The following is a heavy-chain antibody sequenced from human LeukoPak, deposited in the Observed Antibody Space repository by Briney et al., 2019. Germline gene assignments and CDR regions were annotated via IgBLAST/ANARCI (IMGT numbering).Heavy chain of an antibody. J-gene: IGHJ5*02. V-gene: IGHV4-4*07. Sequence: KPSETLSLTCTVSGGSISSYYWSWIRQPAGKGLEWIGRIYTSGSTNYNPSLKSRVTISVDKSKNQFSLKLSSVTAADTAVYYCARVRTPGPPIRNWFDPWGQGALVTVSS. D-gene: IGHD1-14*01. CDR2: IYTSGST. CDR1: GGSISSYY. CDR3: ARVRTPGPPIRNWFDP.